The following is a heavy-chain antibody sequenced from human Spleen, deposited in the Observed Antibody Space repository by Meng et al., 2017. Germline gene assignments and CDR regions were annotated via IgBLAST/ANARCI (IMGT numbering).Heavy chain of an antibody. CDR1: GYTFPDYW. J-gene: IGHJ4*02. CDR2: IGPKNGDT. D-gene: IGHD6-13*01. CDR3: AMDEDISAAGKLFGDY. V-gene: IGHV1-2*06. Sequence: ASVKVSCKASGYTFPDYWLHWVRRAPGQGLEWMGLIGPKNGDTHHAQKFQGRVTMTGDTSISTAYMDLSGLRSDDTTVYYCAMDEDISAAGKLFGDYWGQGTLVTVSS.